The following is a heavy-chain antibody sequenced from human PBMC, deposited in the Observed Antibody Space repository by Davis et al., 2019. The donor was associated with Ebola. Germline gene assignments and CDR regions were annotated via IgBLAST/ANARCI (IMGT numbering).Heavy chain of an antibody. D-gene: IGHD3-10*01. CDR3: ARDVLWFRELLYPYYYYYGMGV. V-gene: IGHV1-18*01. CDR1: GGSFTNYA. J-gene: IGHJ6*02. Sequence: AASVKVSCKVSGGSFTNYALSWVRQAPGQGLEWMGWISAYNGNTNYAQKLQGRVTMTTDTSTSTAYMELRSLRSDDTAVYYCARDVLWFRELLYPYYYYYGMGVWGQGTTVTVSS. CDR2: ISAYNGNT.